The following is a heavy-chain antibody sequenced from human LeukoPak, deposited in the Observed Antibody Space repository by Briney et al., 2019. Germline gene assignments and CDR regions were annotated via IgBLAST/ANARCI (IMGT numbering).Heavy chain of an antibody. D-gene: IGHD3-22*01. CDR2: IIPIFGTA. CDR1: GGTFSSYA. CDR3: ARVQYYYDSSGYYWFDAFDI. J-gene: IGHJ3*02. V-gene: IGHV1-69*06. Sequence: SVKVSCKASGGTFSSYAISWVRQAPGQGLEWMGGIIPIFGTANYAQKFQGRVTITADKSTSTAYMELSSLRSEDTAVYYCARVQYYYDSSGYYWFDAFDIWGQGTMVTVSS.